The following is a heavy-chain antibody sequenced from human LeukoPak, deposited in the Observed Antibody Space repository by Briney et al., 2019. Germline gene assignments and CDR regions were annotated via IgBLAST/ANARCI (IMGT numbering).Heavy chain of an antibody. D-gene: IGHD3-22*01. CDR3: ARGHFSSGYYYLGY. CDR1: GFTFSSYA. Sequence: GGSLRLSCAASGFTFSSYAMHWVRQAPGKGLEWVAVMSFDGTHIYYADSVKGRFTISRDNSKNTLYLQMNSLRAEDTAVYYCARGHFSSGYYYLGYWGQGTLVTVSS. V-gene: IGHV3-30-3*01. J-gene: IGHJ4*02. CDR2: MSFDGTHI.